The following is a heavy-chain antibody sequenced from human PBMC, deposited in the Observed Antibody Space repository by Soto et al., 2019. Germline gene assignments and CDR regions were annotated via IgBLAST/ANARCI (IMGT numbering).Heavy chain of an antibody. Sequence: EHLALRRTISVGSISGYHWGWSRKTPGKGLEWIGYMYNTGSTVYNPSFKSRVTISVDTSKNQFSLKLNSVTAADTAVYYCARDLWGYCGTDCYPLDVWGQGTTVTVSS. CDR1: VGSISGYH. CDR3: ARDLWGYCGTDCYPLDV. D-gene: IGHD2-21*02. CDR2: MYNTGST. V-gene: IGHV4-59*01. J-gene: IGHJ6*02.